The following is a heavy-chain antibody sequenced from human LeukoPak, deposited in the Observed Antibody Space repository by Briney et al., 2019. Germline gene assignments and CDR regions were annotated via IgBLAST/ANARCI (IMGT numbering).Heavy chain of an antibody. V-gene: IGHV4-39*01. CDR1: GGSISSSRYY. D-gene: IGHD6-19*01. CDR2: IYYSGST. J-gene: IGHJ4*02. CDR3: AKVGKGIAVTGRFDY. Sequence: SETLSLTFTVSGGSISSSRYYWGSIRQPPGKGLEWLGRIYYSGSTYYNPSIKSRVTISVDTSKNQCSLKLRSVTAADTAVYYCAKVGKGIAVTGRFDYWGQGTLVTVSS.